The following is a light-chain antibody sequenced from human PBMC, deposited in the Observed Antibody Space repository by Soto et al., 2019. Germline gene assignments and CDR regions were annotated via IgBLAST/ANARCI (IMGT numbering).Light chain of an antibody. V-gene: IGKV3-11*01. CDR1: QSVSSY. J-gene: IGKJ2*01. CDR3: QQYGDSPPNT. CDR2: DAS. Sequence: EIVLTQSPATLSLSPGERATLSCRASQSVSSYLAWYQQKPGQAPRLLIYDASNRATGIPARFSGSGSGTDFTLTISRLEPEDFAVYYCQQYGDSPPNTFGQGTKLEIK.